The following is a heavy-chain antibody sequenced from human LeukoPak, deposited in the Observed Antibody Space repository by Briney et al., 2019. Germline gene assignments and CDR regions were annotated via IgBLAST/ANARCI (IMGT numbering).Heavy chain of an antibody. Sequence: QTLSLTCAISGDSFSSNSAAWNWIRQSPSRGLEWLGRTYYRSKLYNDYAVSVKSLITINPDTSKNQSSLQLNSVTPEDTAVYYCARVLGSGSYPSIFDYWGQGTLVTVSS. CDR1: GDSFSSNSAA. V-gene: IGHV6-1*01. D-gene: IGHD1-26*01. CDR3: ARVLGSGSYPSIFDY. CDR2: TYYRSKLYN. J-gene: IGHJ4*02.